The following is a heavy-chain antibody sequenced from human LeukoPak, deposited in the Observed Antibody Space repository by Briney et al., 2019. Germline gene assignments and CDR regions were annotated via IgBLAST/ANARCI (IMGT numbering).Heavy chain of an antibody. J-gene: IGHJ5*02. CDR3: AKEQGIAVSNWFDP. CDR2: ISVSGGNT. D-gene: IGHD6-19*01. CDR1: GFTFRVYA. V-gene: IGHV3-23*01. Sequence: AGGSLRLSCAASGFTFRVYAMTWVRQAPGKGLEWVSVISVSGGNTYYADSVKGRFTTSRDNSKNTLYLQMNSLRAEDTAVYYCAKEQGIAVSNWFDPWGQGTLVTVSS.